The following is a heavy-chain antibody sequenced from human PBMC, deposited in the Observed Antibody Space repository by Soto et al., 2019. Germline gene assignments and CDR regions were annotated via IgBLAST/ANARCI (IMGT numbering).Heavy chain of an antibody. CDR1: GGSFSGYY. CDR2: INHSGST. Sequence: SETLSLTCAVDGGSFSGYYWSWIRQPPGKGLEWIGEINHSGSTNYNPSLKSRVTISVDTSKNQFSLKLSSVTAADTAVYYCARGLRYYYDSSGSWFDPWGQGTLVTVSS. J-gene: IGHJ5*02. V-gene: IGHV4-34*01. CDR3: ARGLRYYYDSSGSWFDP. D-gene: IGHD3-22*01.